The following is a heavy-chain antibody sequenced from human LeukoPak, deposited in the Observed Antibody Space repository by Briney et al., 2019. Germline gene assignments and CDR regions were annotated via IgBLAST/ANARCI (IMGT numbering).Heavy chain of an antibody. V-gene: IGHV3-11*01. J-gene: IGHJ3*02. CDR1: GFTLSDYY. CDR2: ISSSGSTI. D-gene: IGHD2-2*01. Sequence: PGGSLRLSCAASGFTLSDYYMSWIRQAPGKGLEWVSHISSSGSTIYYADSVKGRFTISRDNAKNSLYLQMSSLRAEDTAVYYCARDSGYCSSTSCSSSDAFDIWGQGTMVTVSS. CDR3: ARDSGYCSSTSCSSSDAFDI.